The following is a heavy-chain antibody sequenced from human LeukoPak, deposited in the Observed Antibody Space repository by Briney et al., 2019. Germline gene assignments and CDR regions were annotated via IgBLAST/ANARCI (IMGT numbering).Heavy chain of an antibody. V-gene: IGHV3-21*01. CDR2: ISSSSSYI. J-gene: IGHJ4*02. D-gene: IGHD2-2*01. CDR3: ATGARYVVVPAAPFDY. CDR1: GFTFSSYS. Sequence: GGSLRLSCAASGFTFSSYSMNWVRQAPGKGLEWVSSISSSSSYIYYADSVKGRFTISRDNAKNSLYLQMNSLRAEDTAVDYCATGARYVVVPAAPFDYWGQGTLVTVSS.